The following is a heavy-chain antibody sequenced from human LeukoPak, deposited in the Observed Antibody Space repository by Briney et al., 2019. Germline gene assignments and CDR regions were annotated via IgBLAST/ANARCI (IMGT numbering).Heavy chain of an antibody. V-gene: IGHV4-30-4*01. Sequence: NPSETLSLTCTVSGGSISSGDYYWSWIRQPPGKGLEWIGYICYSGSTYYNPSLKSRITISVDTSKNQFSLKLSSVTAADTAVYYCARVLAYCGGDCYSRWFDPWGQGTLVTVSS. CDR1: GGSISSGDYY. CDR3: ARVLAYCGGDCYSRWFDP. D-gene: IGHD2-21*02. J-gene: IGHJ5*02. CDR2: ICYSGST.